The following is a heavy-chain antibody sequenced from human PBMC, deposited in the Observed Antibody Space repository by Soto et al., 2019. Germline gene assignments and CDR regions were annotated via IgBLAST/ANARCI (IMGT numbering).Heavy chain of an antibody. CDR2: IYPGDSDT. J-gene: IGHJ6*02. D-gene: IGHD3-3*01. Sequence: PGESLKISCKGSGYSFTSYWIGWVRQMPGKGLEWMGIIYPGDSDTRYSPSFQGQVTISADKSISTAYLQWSSLKASDTAMYYCARANYDFWSGPNISMDVWGQGTTVTVSS. V-gene: IGHV5-51*01. CDR1: GYSFTSYW. CDR3: ARANYDFWSGPNISMDV.